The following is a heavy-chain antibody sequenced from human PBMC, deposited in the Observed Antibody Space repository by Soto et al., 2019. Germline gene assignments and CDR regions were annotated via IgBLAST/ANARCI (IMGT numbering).Heavy chain of an antibody. CDR3: GRCSSTSGHLGSDY. Sequence: QVQLVESGGGVVQPGTSLRLSCVASGFTFSSYAMNWVRQAPGKGLEWVALISCDGSNKYYADSVKGRFTISRDNSKNTLYLQMNSLRDADTAFYYCGRCSSTSGHLGSDYWGQGTLVTVSS. J-gene: IGHJ4*02. CDR1: GFTFSSYA. CDR2: ISCDGSNK. D-gene: IGHD2-2*01. V-gene: IGHV3-30-3*01.